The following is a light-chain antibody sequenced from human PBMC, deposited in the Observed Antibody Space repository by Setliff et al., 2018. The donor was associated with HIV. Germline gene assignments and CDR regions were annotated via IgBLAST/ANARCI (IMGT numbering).Light chain of an antibody. CDR2: DAT. J-gene: IGLJ1*01. V-gene: IGLV2-14*03. CDR3: SSYTSSTPLYV. Sequence: QSVLTQPASVSGSPGQSITISCTGTNSDVGGYNFVSWYQKHPGKAPKLIIYDATYRPSGVSDRFSGSKSGNTASLTISGLQAEDEADYYCSSYTSSTPLYVFGTGTKVTVL. CDR1: NSDVGGYNF.